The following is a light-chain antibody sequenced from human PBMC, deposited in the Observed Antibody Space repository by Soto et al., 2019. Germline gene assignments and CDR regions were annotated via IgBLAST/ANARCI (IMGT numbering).Light chain of an antibody. CDR1: SGSIAGNF. CDR3: QSYDHDSVV. Sequence: NFMLTQPHSVSESPGKTVTISCTRSSGSIAGNFVQWYQQRPGSSPTIVMFEDNRRPSGVPDRFSNSIDSSSNSASLTISGLKTEDEADYYCQSYDHDSVVFGGGTKLTVL. CDR2: EDN. J-gene: IGLJ2*01. V-gene: IGLV6-57*01.